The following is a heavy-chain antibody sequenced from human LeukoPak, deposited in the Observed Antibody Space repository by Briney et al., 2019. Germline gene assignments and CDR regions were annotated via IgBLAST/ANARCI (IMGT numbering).Heavy chain of an antibody. D-gene: IGHD3-22*01. J-gene: IGHJ4*02. V-gene: IGHV1-69*05. Sequence: GSSVKVSCKASGGTFSSYAISWVRQAPGQGLEWMGRIIPIFGTANYAQKFQGRVTITTDESTSTAYMELSSLRSEDTAVYHCAREHSYYYDSSGYNWGQGTLVTVSS. CDR3: AREHSYYYDSSGYN. CDR2: IIPIFGTA. CDR1: GGTFSSYA.